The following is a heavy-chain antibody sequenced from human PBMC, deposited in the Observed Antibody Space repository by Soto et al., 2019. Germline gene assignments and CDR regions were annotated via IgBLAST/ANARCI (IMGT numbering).Heavy chain of an antibody. CDR2: IFYTGST. V-gene: IGHV4-59*11. D-gene: IGHD6-19*01. J-gene: IGHJ4*02. Sequence: LSLTCTVSGGSISGHYWIWIRQSPGKGLEWIGYIFYTGSTNYNPSLKSRVTLSADTSKNQFSLRLTSVTAADTAVYYCARVGSSGWSPDYWGQGTLVTVSS. CDR3: ARVGSSGWSPDY. CDR1: GGSISGHY.